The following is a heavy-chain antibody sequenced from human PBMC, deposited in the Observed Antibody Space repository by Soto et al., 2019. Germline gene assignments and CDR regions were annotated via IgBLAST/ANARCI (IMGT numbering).Heavy chain of an antibody. CDR2: ISSSGSTI. CDR3: ARASPIAVADHFDY. CDR1: GFTCSDYY. Sequence: GGALRLACAASGFTCSDYYMSWIRQAPGKGLEWVSYISSSGSTIYYADSVKGRFTISRDNAKNSLYLQMNSLRAEDTAVYYCARASPIAVADHFDYWGQGTLVTVSS. V-gene: IGHV3-11*01. D-gene: IGHD6-19*01. J-gene: IGHJ4*02.